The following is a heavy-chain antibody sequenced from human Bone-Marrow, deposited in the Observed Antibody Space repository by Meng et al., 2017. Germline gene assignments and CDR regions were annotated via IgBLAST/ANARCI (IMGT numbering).Heavy chain of an antibody. V-gene: IGHV4-34*01. CDR2: INHSGST. D-gene: IGHD2-21*01. CDR1: GGSFSAYD. Sequence: QVQVQQGGAGLLKPSETLSLPCAFYGGSFSAYDWSWIRQPPGKGLEWLGQINHSGSTNDNPSLKSRVTISIDTSRNQLSLKLSSVTAADTAVYYCRLAYCMGDCVDYWGQGTLVTVSS. J-gene: IGHJ4*02. CDR3: RLAYCMGDCVDY.